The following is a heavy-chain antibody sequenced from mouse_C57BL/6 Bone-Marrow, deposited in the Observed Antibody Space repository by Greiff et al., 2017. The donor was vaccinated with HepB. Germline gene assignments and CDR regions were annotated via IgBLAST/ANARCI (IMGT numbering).Heavy chain of an antibody. D-gene: IGHD2-5*01. J-gene: IGHJ2*01. CDR2: IHPNSGST. CDR3: ARESNYPSFDY. Sequence: QVQLQQPGAELVKPGASVKLSCKASGYTFTSYWMHWVKQRPGQGLEWIGMIHPNSGSTNYNEKFKSKATLTVAKSSSTAYMQLSSLTSEDSAVYYCARESNYPSFDYWGQGTTLTVSS. CDR1: GYTFTSYW. V-gene: IGHV1-64*01.